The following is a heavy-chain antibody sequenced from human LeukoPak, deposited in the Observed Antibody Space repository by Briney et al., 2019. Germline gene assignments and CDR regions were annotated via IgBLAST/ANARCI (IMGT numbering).Heavy chain of an antibody. Sequence: KASETLSLTCTVSGGSTSSYYWSWIRQPPGKGLEWIGYIYYSGSTNYNPSLKSRVTISVDTSKNQFSLKLSSVTAADTAVYYCARHGVATINIDYWGQGTLVTVSS. CDR2: IYYSGST. J-gene: IGHJ4*02. D-gene: IGHD5-12*01. V-gene: IGHV4-59*08. CDR3: ARHGVATINIDY. CDR1: GGSTSSYY.